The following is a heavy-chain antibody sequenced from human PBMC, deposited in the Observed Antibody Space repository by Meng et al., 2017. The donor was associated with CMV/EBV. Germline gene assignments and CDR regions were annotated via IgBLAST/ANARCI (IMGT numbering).Heavy chain of an antibody. CDR2: IGTAGDT. J-gene: IGHJ6*02. V-gene: IGHV3-13*01. D-gene: IGHD2-2*01. CDR3: ARGSSTSSGGVYYYYGMDV. Sequence: GESLKISCAASGFTFSSYGMHWVRQATGKGLEWVSAIGTAGDTYYPGSVKGRFTISRENAKNSLYLQMNSLRAGDTAVYYCARGSSTSSGGVYYYYGMDVWGQGTTVTVSS. CDR1: GFTFSSYG.